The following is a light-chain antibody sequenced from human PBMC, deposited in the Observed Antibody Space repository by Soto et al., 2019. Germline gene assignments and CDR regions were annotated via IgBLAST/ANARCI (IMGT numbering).Light chain of an antibody. J-gene: IGLJ2*01. CDR2: GNS. CDR3: QSHDSSLSGHAV. V-gene: IGLV1-40*01. Sequence: QSVLTQPPSVSGAPGQRVTLSCTGRSSNIGAGYDVHWYQQVPGTAPKLLIYGNSNRPSGVPDRFSGSKSDTSASLAITGLQAEDEADYYCQSHDSSLSGHAVFGGGTKLTVL. CDR1: SSNIGAGYD.